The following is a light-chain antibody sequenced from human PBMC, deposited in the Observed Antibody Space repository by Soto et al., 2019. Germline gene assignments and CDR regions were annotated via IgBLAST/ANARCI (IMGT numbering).Light chain of an antibody. CDR2: DAS. CDR1: QSFSGY. Sequence: EIVLTQSPATLSLSPGERATLSCRASQSFSGYLAWYQQKPGQAPRLLIYDASNRATGIPARFSGSGSGTDFTLTLSRLEPEDFALYYCHQRQSLPRTFGQGAKVDIK. J-gene: IGKJ1*01. CDR3: HQRQSLPRT. V-gene: IGKV3-11*01.